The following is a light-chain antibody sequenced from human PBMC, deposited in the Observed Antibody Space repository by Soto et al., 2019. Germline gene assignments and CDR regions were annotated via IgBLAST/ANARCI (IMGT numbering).Light chain of an antibody. CDR2: GAS. CDR1: QGIGDT. V-gene: IGKV3-15*01. Sequence: EVVMTQSPATLSVSPGEGVTLSCRASQGIGDTLAWYQHKPGQTPRLLISGASTRATGIPARFSGSGSGTEFTLTISSLQSEDFAVYYCQQYDNWPPLTFGGGTKVEIK. CDR3: QQYDNWPPLT. J-gene: IGKJ4*01.